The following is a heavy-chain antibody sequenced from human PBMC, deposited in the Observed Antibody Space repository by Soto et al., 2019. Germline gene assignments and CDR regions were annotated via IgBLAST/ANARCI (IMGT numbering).Heavy chain of an antibody. Sequence: SQTLSLICDISGDSVSSSSAAWNLIRQSPSRGLEWLGRTYYRSKWIHEYTVSMESRITINPDTSKNQFSLHIYSVTPEDTAVYYCAGVVWFRGMDVWGQGTPVTVSS. J-gene: IGHJ6*02. V-gene: IGHV6-1*01. CDR3: AGVVWFRGMDV. CDR1: GDSVSSSSAA. D-gene: IGHD3-16*01. CDR2: TYYRSKWIH.